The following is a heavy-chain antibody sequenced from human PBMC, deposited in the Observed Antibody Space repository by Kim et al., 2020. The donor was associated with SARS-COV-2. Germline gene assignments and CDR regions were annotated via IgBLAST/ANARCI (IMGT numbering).Heavy chain of an antibody. D-gene: IGHD6-13*01. CDR3: ARDNSWGPPYYYGMDV. CDR2: IYYSGST. CDR1: GGSISSYY. Sequence: SETLSLTCTVSGGSISSYYWSWIRQPPGKVLEWIGYIYYSGSTNYNPSLKSRVTISVDTSKNQFSLKLSSVTAADTAVYYCARDNSWGPPYYYGMDVWGQGTTVTVSS. J-gene: IGHJ6*02. V-gene: IGHV4-59*13.